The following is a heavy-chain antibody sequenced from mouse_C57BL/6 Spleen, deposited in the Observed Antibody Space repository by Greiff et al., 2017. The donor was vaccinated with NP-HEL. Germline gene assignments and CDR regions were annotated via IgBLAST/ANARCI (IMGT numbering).Heavy chain of an antibody. CDR1: GYAFTNYL. Sequence: QVHVKQSGAELVRPGTSVKVSCKASGYAFTNYLIEWVKQRPGQGLEWIGVINPGSGGTNYKEKFKGKATLTADQSSSTAYMPLSSLTSEDSAVSWCAREDGNYPVAYWGQGTLVTVSA. CDR3: AREDGNYPVAY. CDR2: INPGSGGT. J-gene: IGHJ3*01. D-gene: IGHD2-1*01. V-gene: IGHV1-54*01.